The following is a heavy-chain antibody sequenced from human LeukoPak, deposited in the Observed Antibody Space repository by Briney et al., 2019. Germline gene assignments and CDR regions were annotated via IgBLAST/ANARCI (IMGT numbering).Heavy chain of an antibody. CDR1: GGSFSGYY. J-gene: IGHJ6*03. D-gene: IGHD2-2*01. V-gene: IGHV4-34*01. CDR3: ARGTLGSSTSRGGYMDV. CDR2: INHSGST. Sequence: SETLSLTCAVYGGSFSGYYWSWIRQPPGKGLEWIGEINHSGSTNYNPSLKSRVTISVDTSKNQFSLKLSSVTAADTAVYYCARGTLGSSTSRGGYMDVWGEGTTVTVSS.